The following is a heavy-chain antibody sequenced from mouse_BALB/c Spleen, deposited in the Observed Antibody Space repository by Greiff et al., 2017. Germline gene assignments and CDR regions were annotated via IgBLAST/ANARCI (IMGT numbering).Heavy chain of an antibody. Sequence: EVMLVESGGGLVKPGGSLKLSCAASGFTFSSYAMSWVRQTPEKRLEWVASISSGGSTYYPDSVKGRFTISRDNARNILYLQMSSLRSEDTAMYYCARNYEYEGRFADWGQGTLVTVYA. CDR1: GFTFSSYA. D-gene: IGHD2-4*01. CDR2: ISSGGST. CDR3: ARNYEYEGRFAD. J-gene: IGHJ3*01. V-gene: IGHV5-6-5*01.